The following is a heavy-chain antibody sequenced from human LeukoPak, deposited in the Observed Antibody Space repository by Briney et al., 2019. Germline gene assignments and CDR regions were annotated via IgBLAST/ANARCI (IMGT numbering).Heavy chain of an antibody. V-gene: IGHV4-59*01. J-gene: IGHJ5*02. Sequence: SETLSLTCTVSGNSISSYYWSWIRQPPGKGLEWIGYIYYSGSTNYNPSLKSRVTISVDTSKNQFSLKLSSVTAADTAVYYCARVVVVPAALMVGWFDPWGQGTLVTVSS. D-gene: IGHD2-2*01. CDR2: IYYSGST. CDR1: GNSISSYY. CDR3: ARVVVVPAALMVGWFDP.